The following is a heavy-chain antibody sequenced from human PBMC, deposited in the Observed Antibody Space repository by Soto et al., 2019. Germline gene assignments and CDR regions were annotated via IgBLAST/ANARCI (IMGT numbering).Heavy chain of an antibody. CDR3: ARDPTLRHFDSFNWFDP. CDR2: ISSSSSYI. Sequence: GGSLRLSCAASGFTFSSYSMNWVRQAPGKGLEWVSSISSSSSYIYYADSVKGRFTISRDNAKNSLYLQMNSLRAEDTAAYYCARDPTLRHFDSFNWFDPWGQGTLVTVS. V-gene: IGHV3-21*01. J-gene: IGHJ5*02. CDR1: GFTFSSYS. D-gene: IGHD3-9*01.